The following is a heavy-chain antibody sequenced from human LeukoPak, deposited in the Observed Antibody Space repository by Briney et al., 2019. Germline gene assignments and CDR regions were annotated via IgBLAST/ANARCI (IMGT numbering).Heavy chain of an antibody. J-gene: IGHJ2*01. CDR3: ARVYYSSSYDYWYFDL. CDR2: IYYSGST. CDR1: GGSISSYY. D-gene: IGHD6-13*01. V-gene: IGHV4-59*01. Sequence: SETLSLTCTVSGGSISSYYWSWIRQPPGKGLEWIGYIYYSGSTNYNPSLKSRVTISVDTSKNQFSLKLSAVTAADTAVYYCARVYYSSSYDYWYFDLWGRGTLVTVSS.